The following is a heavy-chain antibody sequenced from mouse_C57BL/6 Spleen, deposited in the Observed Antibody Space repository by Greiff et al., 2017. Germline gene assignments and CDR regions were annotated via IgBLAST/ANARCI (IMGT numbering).Heavy chain of an antibody. CDR2: IYPGDGDS. CDR1: GYAFSSSW. V-gene: IGHV1-82*01. J-gene: IGHJ1*03. D-gene: IGHD1-1*01. CDR3: ARGNYGSSYGYFDV. Sequence: VQLQQSGPELVKPGASVKISCKASGYAFSSSWMNWVTQRPGKGLEWIGRIYPGDGDSNYNGKFKGKATLTADKSSSTAYMQLSSLKSEDSAVYFCARGNYGSSYGYFDVWGTGTTVTVSS.